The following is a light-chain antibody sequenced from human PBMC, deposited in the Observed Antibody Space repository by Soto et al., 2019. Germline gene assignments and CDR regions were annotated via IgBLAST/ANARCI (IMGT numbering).Light chain of an antibody. CDR1: QSISSSY. CDR3: QQYVTSPYI. CDR2: GVS. Sequence: DIVLTQSPGTLSLSPGERATLSCRASQSISSSYLAWYQQKPGQAPRLLIHGVSTRATGIPDRFSGSGSGTDFTLTISRLXXXXXXXYYCQQYVTSPYIFGQGTKLEIK. V-gene: IGKV3-20*01. J-gene: IGKJ2*01.